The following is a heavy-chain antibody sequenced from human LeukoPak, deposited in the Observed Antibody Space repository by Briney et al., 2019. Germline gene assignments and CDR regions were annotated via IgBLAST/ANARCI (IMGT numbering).Heavy chain of an antibody. CDR2: INHSGST. Sequence: GSLRLSCAASGFTFSRYSMNWVRQAPGKGLEWIGEINHSGSTNYNPSLKSRVTISVDTSKNQLSLKLSSVTAADTAVYYCAGVEMATSFDYWGQGTLVTVSS. D-gene: IGHD5-24*01. CDR3: AGVEMATSFDY. V-gene: IGHV4-34*01. CDR1: GFTFSRYS. J-gene: IGHJ4*02.